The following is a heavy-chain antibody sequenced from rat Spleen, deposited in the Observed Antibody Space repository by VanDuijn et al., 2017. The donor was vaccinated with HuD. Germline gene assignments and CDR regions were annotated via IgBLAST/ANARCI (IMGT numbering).Heavy chain of an antibody. CDR1: GFTFSDYY. V-gene: IGHV5-25*01. CDR3: ARGTGAY. D-gene: IGHD4-3*01. CDR2: ISSDGSNT. J-gene: IGHJ3*01. Sequence: EVQLVKSGGGLVQPGRSLKLSCAASGFTFSDYYMAWVRQAPAKGLEWVASISSDGSNTYYRDSVKGRFTISRDNAKSTLYLQMDSLRSEDTATYYCARGTGAYWGQGTLVTVSS.